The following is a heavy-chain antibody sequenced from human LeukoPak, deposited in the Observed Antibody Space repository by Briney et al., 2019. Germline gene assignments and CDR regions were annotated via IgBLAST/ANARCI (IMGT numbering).Heavy chain of an antibody. V-gene: IGHV1-69*13. J-gene: IGHJ5*02. Sequence: SVKVSCKASGGTFSSYAISWVRQAPGQGLEWMGGIIPIFGTANYAQKFQGRVTITADESTSTAYMELSSLRSEDTAVYYCARRVLGGFGELYDWFDPWGQGTLVTVSS. CDR3: ARRVLGGFGELYDWFDP. CDR1: GGTFSSYA. CDR2: IIPIFGTA. D-gene: IGHD3-10*01.